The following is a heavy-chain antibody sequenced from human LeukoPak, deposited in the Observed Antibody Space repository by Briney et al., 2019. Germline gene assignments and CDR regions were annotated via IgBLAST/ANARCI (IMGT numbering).Heavy chain of an antibody. V-gene: IGHV1-2*02. Sequence: ASVKVSCKASGYTFTGYYMHWVRQAPGQGLEWMGWINPKSGGTNYAQRFQGRVTMTRDTSISSAYMELSRLRSDDAAVYYCVRGGYIYGVDYWGQGTLVSVSS. J-gene: IGHJ4*02. CDR3: VRGGYIYGVDY. CDR1: GYTFTGYY. D-gene: IGHD5-18*01. CDR2: INPKSGGT.